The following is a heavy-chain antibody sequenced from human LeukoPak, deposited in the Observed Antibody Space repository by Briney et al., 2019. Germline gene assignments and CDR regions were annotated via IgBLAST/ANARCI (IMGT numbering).Heavy chain of an antibody. J-gene: IGHJ4*02. CDR3: ARSSRFIEWEPLLVAGPIDS. Sequence: GGSLRLPCAASGFTFSTYAMHWVRQAPGKGLEWVANINPDGSETYYVDSVKGRFTMSRDKAKNSLNLQMNSLGAEDTAVYYCARSSRFIEWEPLLVAGPIDSWGQGTLVTVSS. CDR1: GFTFSTYA. V-gene: IGHV3-7*04. CDR2: INPDGSET. D-gene: IGHD1-26*01.